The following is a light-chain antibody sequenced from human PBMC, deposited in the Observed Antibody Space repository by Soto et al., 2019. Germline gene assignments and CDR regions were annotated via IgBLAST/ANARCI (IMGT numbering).Light chain of an antibody. V-gene: IGLV2-8*01. CDR3: SSDAGSNNVI. CDR2: EVT. J-gene: IGLJ2*01. CDR1: SSDGGGNNY. Sequence: QSALTQPPSASGSPGQSGAISCTGTSSDGGGNNYVSWYQQHPGKAPKLMVYEVTKRPSGVPDRFSGSKSGNTASLTVAGLQAEYEADYSCSSDAGSNNVIFGGGTQLTVL.